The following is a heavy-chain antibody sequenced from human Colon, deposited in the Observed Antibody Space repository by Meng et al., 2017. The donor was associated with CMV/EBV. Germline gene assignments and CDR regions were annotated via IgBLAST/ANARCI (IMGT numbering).Heavy chain of an antibody. J-gene: IGHJ6*02. CDR1: GFIIDDYN. Sequence: CGFIIDDYNMSWIRQAREKGVEWISYIGSSGSNVYYTDSVKGQFTISMDKAKNSLYLQMNSLSAGDTAVYYYAGDPGGADYGMDVWGQGTTVTVSS. CDR3: AGDPGGADYGMDV. CDR2: IGSSGSNV. D-gene: IGHD3-10*01. V-gene: IGHV3-11*04.